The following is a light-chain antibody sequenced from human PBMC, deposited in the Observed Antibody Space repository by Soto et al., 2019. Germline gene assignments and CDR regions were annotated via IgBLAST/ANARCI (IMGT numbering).Light chain of an antibody. J-gene: IGKJ2*01. CDR2: PAS. Sequence: IVLAQSQGPMSLSPGASATLSCRASPSVTSNYIAWYQQKPGQAPRLLIYPASIRDTGVPARFSGSGSGTEFTLTISGLQSEDVSIYFCQHYNFWPHSFGQGTKV. CDR1: PSVTSN. CDR3: QHYNFWPHS. V-gene: IGKV3-15*01.